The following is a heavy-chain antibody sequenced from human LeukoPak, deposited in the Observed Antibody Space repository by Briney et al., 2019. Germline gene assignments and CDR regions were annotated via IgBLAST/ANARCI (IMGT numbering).Heavy chain of an antibody. CDR3: AKTRAGTRDY. Sequence: PGGSLRLSCTASGFIFSTYAMSWIRQAPGKGLEWLSYISSSGDDINYADSVKGRFTIPRDNSKNTLYLQMNSLRAEDTAVYYCAKTRAGTRDYWGQGTLVTVSS. D-gene: IGHD1-14*01. CDR1: GFIFSTYA. V-gene: IGHV3-23*01. J-gene: IGHJ4*02. CDR2: ISSSGDDI.